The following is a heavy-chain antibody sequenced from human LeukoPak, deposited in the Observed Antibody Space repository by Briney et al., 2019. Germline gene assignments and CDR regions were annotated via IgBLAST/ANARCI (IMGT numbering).Heavy chain of an antibody. Sequence: GASVKVSCKASGYTFTGYYMHWVRQAPGQGLEWMGWINPNSGGTNYAQKFQGWVTMTRDTSISTAYMELSRLRSDDTAVYYCARQKWEQQGRDYYFNGLDVWGPGTTVIVSS. CDR3: ARQKWEQQGRDYYFNGLDV. V-gene: IGHV1-2*04. CDR2: INPNSGGT. J-gene: IGHJ6*02. CDR1: GYTFTGYY. D-gene: IGHD1/OR15-1a*01.